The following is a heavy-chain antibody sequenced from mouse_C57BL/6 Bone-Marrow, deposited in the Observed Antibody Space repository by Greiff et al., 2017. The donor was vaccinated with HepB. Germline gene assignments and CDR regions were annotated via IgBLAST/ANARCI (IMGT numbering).Heavy chain of an antibody. D-gene: IGHD1-1*01. Sequence: DVMLVESGGDLVKPGGSLKLSCAASGFTFSSYGTSWVRQTPDKRLEWVATISSGGSYTYYPDSVKGRFTISRDNAKNTLYLQMSSLKSEDTAMYYCARHAELRSPFAYWGQGTLVTVSA. J-gene: IGHJ3*01. CDR1: GFTFSSYG. CDR3: ARHAELRSPFAY. V-gene: IGHV5-6*02. CDR2: ISSGGSYT.